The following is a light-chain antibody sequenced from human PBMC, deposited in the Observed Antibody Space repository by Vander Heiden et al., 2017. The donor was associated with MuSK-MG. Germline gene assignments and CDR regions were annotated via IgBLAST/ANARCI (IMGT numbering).Light chain of an antibody. CDR1: QDISNY. J-gene: IGKJ4*01. CDR2: AAS. CDR3: QQTYNLPLT. V-gene: IGKV1-33*01. Sequence: IQIPQSPSSLSSSVGDRVTITCQASQDISNYLNWYQQKPGKAPKLLIYAASNLQTGVPSRFSGSGSGTDFTFTISSLQPEDFATYYCQQTYNLPLTFGGGTKVEIK.